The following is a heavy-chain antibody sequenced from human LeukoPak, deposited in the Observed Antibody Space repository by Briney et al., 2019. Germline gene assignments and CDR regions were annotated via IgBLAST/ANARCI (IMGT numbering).Heavy chain of an antibody. CDR2: ISGSGDNT. D-gene: IGHD5-18*01. Sequence: GGSLRLSCAASGFTFSSYAMSWVRQAPGKGLEWVSDISGSGDNTLYADSVKGRFAISRDNSKNTLYLQMNSLKAEDTAVYYCASRRGYSFDYWGQGTLVTVSS. CDR1: GFTFSSYA. CDR3: ASRRGYSFDY. V-gene: IGHV3-23*01. J-gene: IGHJ4*02.